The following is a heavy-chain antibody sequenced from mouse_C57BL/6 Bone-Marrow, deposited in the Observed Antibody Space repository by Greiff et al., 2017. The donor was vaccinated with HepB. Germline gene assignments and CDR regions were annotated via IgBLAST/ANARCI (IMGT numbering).Heavy chain of an antibody. Sequence: EVQRVESEGGLVQPGSSMKLSCTASGFTFSDYYMAWVRQVPEKGLEWVANINYDGSSTYYLDSLKSRFIISRDNAKNMLYLQMSSLKSEDTATYYCARDHYGSSFWYFDVWGTGTTVTVSS. D-gene: IGHD1-1*01. V-gene: IGHV5-16*01. CDR2: INYDGSST. J-gene: IGHJ1*03. CDR1: GFTFSDYY. CDR3: ARDHYGSSFWYFDV.